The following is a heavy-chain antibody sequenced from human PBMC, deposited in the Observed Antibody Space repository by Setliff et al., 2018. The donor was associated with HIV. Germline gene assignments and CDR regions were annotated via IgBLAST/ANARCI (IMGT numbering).Heavy chain of an antibody. Sequence: KTSETLSLTCTVSGGSISSGGIYWNWIRQYPGKGLEWIGYISSGGGTYYNPSLKSRVSISVDTSKSQFSLDLRSVTAADTAIYYCARDDTNFFDYWGQGALVTVSS. CDR2: ISSGGGT. V-gene: IGHV4-31*03. CDR1: GGSISSGGIY. J-gene: IGHJ4*02. CDR3: ARDDTNFFDY.